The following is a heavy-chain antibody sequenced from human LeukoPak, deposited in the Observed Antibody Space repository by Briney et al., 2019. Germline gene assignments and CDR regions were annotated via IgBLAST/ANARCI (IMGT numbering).Heavy chain of an antibody. Sequence: GGSLRLSCAASGFTFSSYAMSWVRQAPGKGLEWVSAISGSGDSTYSTDSVKGRFTISRDNSKNTLYLQMNSLRAEDTAVYYCAKKVPANWGSYFDYWGQGTLVAVSS. CDR2: ISGSGDST. CDR1: GFTFSSYA. J-gene: IGHJ4*02. CDR3: AKKVPANWGSYFDY. D-gene: IGHD7-27*01. V-gene: IGHV3-23*01.